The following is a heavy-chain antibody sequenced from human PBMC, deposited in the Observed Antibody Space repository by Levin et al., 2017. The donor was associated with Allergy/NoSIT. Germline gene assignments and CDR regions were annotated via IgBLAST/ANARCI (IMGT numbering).Heavy chain of an antibody. CDR2: IYSGGST. J-gene: IGHJ6*02. V-gene: IGHV3-53*01. Sequence: GGSLRLSCAASGFTVSSNYMSWVRQAPGKGLEWVSVIYSGGSTYYADSVKGRFTISRDNSKNTLYLQMNSLRAEDTAVYYCARIMVRGAIYYYYYGMDVWGQGTTVTVSS. CDR1: GFTVSSNY. D-gene: IGHD3-10*01. CDR3: ARIMVRGAIYYYYYGMDV.